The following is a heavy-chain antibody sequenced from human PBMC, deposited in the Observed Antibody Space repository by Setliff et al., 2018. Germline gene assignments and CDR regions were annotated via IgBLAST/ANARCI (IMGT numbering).Heavy chain of an antibody. CDR2: ISGSSASI. V-gene: IGHV3-21*01. CDR1: EFTFNSYT. J-gene: IGHJ4*02. CDR3: ARDQGSYGYRAFDS. D-gene: IGHD3-16*01. Sequence: PGGSLRLSCAASEFTFNSYTMNWVRQAPGKGLEWVSSISGSSASIYYADSVKGRFTISRDNAKSSLYLQMNSLRAEDTAVYYCARDQGSYGYRAFDSWGQGALVTVSS.